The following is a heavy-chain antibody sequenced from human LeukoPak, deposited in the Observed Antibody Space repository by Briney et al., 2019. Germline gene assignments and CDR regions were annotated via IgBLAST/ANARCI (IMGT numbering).Heavy chain of an antibody. D-gene: IGHD6-6*01. J-gene: IGHJ4*02. CDR3: ARVISTSSFVFDY. Sequence: GGSLRLSCAASGFTFSSYMMTWVRQAPGEGLEWVSGISGSGGSTYYADSVKGRFTISRDSSTRTLYLQMNSLRVEDTAVYFCARVISTSSFVFDYWGQGTLVTVSP. CDR1: GFTFSSYM. V-gene: IGHV3-23*01. CDR2: ISGSGGST.